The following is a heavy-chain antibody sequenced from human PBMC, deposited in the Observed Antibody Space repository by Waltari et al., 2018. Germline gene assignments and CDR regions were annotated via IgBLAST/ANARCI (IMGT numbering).Heavy chain of an antibody. D-gene: IGHD5-12*01. CDR3: AAPGGNDLEYLQH. Sequence: EVQLVESGGGLVQPGGSLRLSCVVSEFPFNWMHWVRQVPGQGLVWVSGNKNEGTSTSDADCVKGRFTNSRDNAKNTLYLQMNSLRVEDTAVYFCAAPGGNDLEYLQHWGQGTLVTVSS. V-gene: IGHV3-74*01. J-gene: IGHJ1*01. CDR1: EFPFNW. CDR2: NKNEGTST.